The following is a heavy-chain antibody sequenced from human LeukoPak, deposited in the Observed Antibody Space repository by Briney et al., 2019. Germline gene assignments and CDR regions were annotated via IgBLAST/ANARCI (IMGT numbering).Heavy chain of an antibody. CDR3: ARLTTVTGLDY. J-gene: IGHJ4*02. CDR1: GGSISSYY. V-gene: IGHV4-59*08. Sequence: PSETLSLTCTVSGGSISSYYWSWIRQPPGEGLEWIGYIYYSGSTNYNPSLKSRVTISVDTSKNQFSLKLSSVTAADTAVYYCARLTTVTGLDYWGQGTLVTVSS. CDR2: IYYSGST. D-gene: IGHD4-11*01.